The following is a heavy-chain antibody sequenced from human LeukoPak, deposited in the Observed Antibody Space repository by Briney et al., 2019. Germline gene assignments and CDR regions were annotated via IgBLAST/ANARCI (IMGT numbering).Heavy chain of an antibody. CDR2: INHNGNVN. V-gene: IGHV3-7*03. CDR3: ARGGGLDV. Sequence: GGSLRPSCAASGFTFISYWMNWARQAPGKGLEWVASINHNGNVNYYVDSVKGRFTISRDNAKNSLYLQMSNLRAEDTAVYFCARGGGLDVWGQGATVTVSS. D-gene: IGHD3-16*01. CDR1: GFTFISYW. J-gene: IGHJ6*02.